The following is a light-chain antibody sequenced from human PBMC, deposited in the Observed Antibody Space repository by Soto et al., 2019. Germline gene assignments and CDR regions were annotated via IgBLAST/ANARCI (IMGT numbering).Light chain of an antibody. CDR1: SSDVGGYNY. V-gene: IGLV2-14*01. CDR2: DVS. Sequence: QSALTQPASVSGSPGQSITISCTGTSSDVGGYNYVSWYQQHSGKAPKLMIYDVSNRPSGVSNRFSGSKSGNTASLTISGLQAEVEADYYCSSYTSSSTLVFGGGTKLTVL. CDR3: SSYTSSSTLV. J-gene: IGLJ2*01.